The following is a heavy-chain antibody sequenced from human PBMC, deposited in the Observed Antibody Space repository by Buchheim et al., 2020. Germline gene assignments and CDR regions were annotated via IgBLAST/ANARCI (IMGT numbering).Heavy chain of an antibody. Sequence: QVQLQESGPGLVKPSGTLSLTCAVSGVSITTTKWWAWFRQPPGKGLEWIAEIWHSGSANSSPSLQSRLSISVDKSANQFSLRLTSVTAADTAVYYCAGWDRATYYFDSWGQGTL. CDR3: AGWDRATYYFDS. CDR1: GVSITTTKW. V-gene: IGHV4-4*02. CDR2: IWHSGSA. D-gene: IGHD1-26*01. J-gene: IGHJ4*02.